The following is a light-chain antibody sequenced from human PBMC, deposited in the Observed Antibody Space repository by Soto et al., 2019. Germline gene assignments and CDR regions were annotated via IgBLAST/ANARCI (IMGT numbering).Light chain of an antibody. J-gene: IGKJ5*01. CDR2: DAS. CDR3: QQYDNLPIT. V-gene: IGKV1-33*01. CDR1: QDISNY. Sequence: DIQMTQSPSSLSASVGDRVTITCQASQDISNYLNWYQQKPGKAPKLLIYDASNLETGVPSRFSGSGTRTDFTFTISSLQPEDFATYYCQQYDNLPITFGQGTRLEIK.